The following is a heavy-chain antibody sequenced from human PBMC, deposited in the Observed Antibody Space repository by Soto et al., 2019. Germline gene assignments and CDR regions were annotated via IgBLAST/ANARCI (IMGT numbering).Heavy chain of an antibody. CDR1: GFTFSSYW. Sequence: PGGSLRLSCAASGFTFSSYWMHWVRQAPGKGLEYVAGISGNGGSTHYANSVKGRFTISRDNSKSTLYLQMGSLRAEDMAVYYCARDYCPGGVCYTIFDYWGQGTLVTVSS. V-gene: IGHV3-64*01. CDR2: ISGNGGST. D-gene: IGHD2-8*02. CDR3: ARDYCPGGVCYTIFDY. J-gene: IGHJ4*02.